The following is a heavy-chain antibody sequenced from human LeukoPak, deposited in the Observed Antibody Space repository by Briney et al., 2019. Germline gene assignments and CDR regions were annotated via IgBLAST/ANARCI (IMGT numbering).Heavy chain of an antibody. CDR2: ISAYNGNT. V-gene: IGHV1-18*01. J-gene: IGHJ4*02. CDR1: GYTFTSYG. CDR3: ARENTYYDFWSGYRSGAYYFDY. D-gene: IGHD3-3*01. Sequence: ASVKVSCKASGYTFTSYGISWVRQAPGQGLEWMGWISAYNGNTNYAQKLQGRVTMTTDTSTSTAYMELRSLRSDDTAVYYCARENTYYDFWSGYRSGAYYFDYWGQGTLVTVSS.